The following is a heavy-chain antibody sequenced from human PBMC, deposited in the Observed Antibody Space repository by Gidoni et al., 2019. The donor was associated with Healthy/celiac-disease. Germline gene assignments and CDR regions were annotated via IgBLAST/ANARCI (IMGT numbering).Heavy chain of an antibody. CDR2: INHSGST. D-gene: IGHD5-12*01. CDR3: ARSRRDGYTSWFDP. CDR1: GGSFSGYY. V-gene: IGHV4-34*01. Sequence: QVQLQQWGAGRLKPSETLSLTCAVYGGSFSGYYWSWIRQPPGKGLEWIGEINHSGSTNYNPSLKSRVTISVDTSKNQFSLKLSSVTAADTAVYYCARSRRDGYTSWFDPWGQGTLVTVSS. J-gene: IGHJ5*02.